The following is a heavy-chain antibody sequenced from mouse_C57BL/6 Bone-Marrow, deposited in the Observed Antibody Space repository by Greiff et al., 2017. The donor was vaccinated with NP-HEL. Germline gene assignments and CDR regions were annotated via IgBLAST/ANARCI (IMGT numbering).Heavy chain of an antibody. D-gene: IGHD1-1*01. CDR1: GYTFTSYG. Sequence: QVQLKESGAELARPGASVKLSCKASGYTFTSYGISWVKQRTGQGLEWIGEIYPRSGNTYYNEKFKGKATLTADKSSSTAYMELRSLTSEDSAVYFCARKRAYYGSSYLYYFDYWGQGTTLTVSS. J-gene: IGHJ2*01. V-gene: IGHV1-81*01. CDR2: IYPRSGNT. CDR3: ARKRAYYGSSYLYYFDY.